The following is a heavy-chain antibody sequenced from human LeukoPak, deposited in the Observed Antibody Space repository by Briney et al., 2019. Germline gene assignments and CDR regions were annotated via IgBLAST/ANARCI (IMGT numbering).Heavy chain of an antibody. V-gene: IGHV3-48*04. Sequence: GGSLRLSCAASGFTLSSYSMNWVRQAPGKGLEWVSYISSSSTIYYADSVKGRFTISRDNAKNSLYLQMNSLRAEDTAVYYCARDRPADYWGQGTLVTVSS. J-gene: IGHJ4*02. CDR3: ARDRPADY. CDR2: ISSSSTI. CDR1: GFTLSSYS.